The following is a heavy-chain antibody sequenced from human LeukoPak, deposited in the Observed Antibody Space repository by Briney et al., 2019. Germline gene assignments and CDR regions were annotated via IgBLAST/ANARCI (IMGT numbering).Heavy chain of an antibody. Sequence: SETLSLTCTVSGGSISSGGYYWSWIRQHPGKGLEWIGYIYYSGSTYYNPSLKSRVTISVDTSKNQFSLKLSSVTAADTAVYYCARDHAGGHDAFDIWGQGTMVTVSP. CDR3: ARDHAGGHDAFDI. V-gene: IGHV4-31*03. J-gene: IGHJ3*02. D-gene: IGHD4-23*01. CDR2: IYYSGST. CDR1: GGSISSGGYY.